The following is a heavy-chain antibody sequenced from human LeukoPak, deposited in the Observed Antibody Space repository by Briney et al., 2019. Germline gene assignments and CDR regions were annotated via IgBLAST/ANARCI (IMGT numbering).Heavy chain of an antibody. CDR1: GFAFSNSW. Sequence: PGGSLRLSCAASGFAFSNSWMSWVRQAPGKGLEWVGRIKRKSDGGTTDYAAPLKGRFIVSREDSKNTLYLQMNSLNTEDTAVYYCTAGGDYDSTAYTPYAYWGQGTLVTVSS. CDR2: IKRKSDGGTT. D-gene: IGHD3-22*01. CDR3: TAGGDYDSTAYTPYAY. V-gene: IGHV3-15*01. J-gene: IGHJ4*02.